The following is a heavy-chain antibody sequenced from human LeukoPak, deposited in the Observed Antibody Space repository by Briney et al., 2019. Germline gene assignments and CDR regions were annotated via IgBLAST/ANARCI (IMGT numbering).Heavy chain of an antibody. CDR3: ARGWTYYAFWSGYYPDRSDAFDI. Sequence: GASVKVSCKASGGTFSSYAISWVRQAPGQGLEWMGGIIPIFGTANYAQKVQGRVTITTDESTSTAYVELSSLRSEDTAVYYCARGWTYYAFWSGYYPDRSDAFDIWGQGTMVTVSS. D-gene: IGHD3-3*01. CDR1: GGTFSSYA. V-gene: IGHV1-69*05. CDR2: IIPIFGTA. J-gene: IGHJ3*02.